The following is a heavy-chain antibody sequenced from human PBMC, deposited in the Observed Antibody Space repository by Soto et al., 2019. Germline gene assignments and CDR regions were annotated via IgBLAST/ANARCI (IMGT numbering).Heavy chain of an antibody. CDR3: ANAITIFGEPYYFDY. V-gene: IGHV4-39*01. CDR1: GGSISSSSYY. D-gene: IGHD3-3*01. J-gene: IGHJ4*02. CDR2: IYYSGST. Sequence: SETLSLTCTVSGGSISSSSYYWGWIRQPPGKGLEWIGSIYYSGSTYYNPSLKSRVTISVDTSKNQFSLKLSSVTAADTAVYYCANAITIFGEPYYFDYWGQGTLVIVYS.